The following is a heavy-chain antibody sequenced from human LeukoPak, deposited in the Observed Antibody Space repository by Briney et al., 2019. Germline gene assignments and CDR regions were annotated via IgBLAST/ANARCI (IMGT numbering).Heavy chain of an antibody. Sequence: GGSLRLSCAASGFTFSSYEMNWVRQAPGKWLEWVSYISSSGSTIYYADSVKGRFTISRDNAKNSLYLQMNSLRAEDTAVYYCARDSGNHYYDSSEIDYWGQGTLVTVSS. V-gene: IGHV3-48*03. CDR2: ISSSGSTI. CDR3: ARDSGNHYYDSSEIDY. J-gene: IGHJ4*02. CDR1: GFTFSSYE. D-gene: IGHD3-22*01.